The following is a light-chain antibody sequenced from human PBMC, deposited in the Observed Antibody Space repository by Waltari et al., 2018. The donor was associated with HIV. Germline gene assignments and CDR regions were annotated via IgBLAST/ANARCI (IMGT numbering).Light chain of an antibody. V-gene: IGKV3-20*01. CDR1: QSVSSSY. CDR2: GAS. CDR3: QQYGSSPGRT. J-gene: IGKJ1*01. Sequence: EIVLTQSPGTLSLSPGERATLPCRASQSVSSSYLAWYQQKPGQAPRLLIYGASSRATGITDRFSGSGSGTDFTLTISRLEPEDFAVYYCQQYGSSPGRTFGQGTKVEIK.